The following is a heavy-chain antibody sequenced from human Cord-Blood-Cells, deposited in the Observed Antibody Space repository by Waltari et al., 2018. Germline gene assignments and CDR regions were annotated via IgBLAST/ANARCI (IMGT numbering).Heavy chain of an antibody. J-gene: IGHJ4*02. Sequence: EVQLVESGGGLVQPGGSLRLSCAASGFPFSSYWMSWVRQAPGKGLEWVANIKQDGSEKDYVDSVKGRFTISRDNAKNSLYLQMNSLRAEDTAVYYCARLWGGSCDYWGQGTLVTVSS. V-gene: IGHV3-7*01. CDR3: ARLWGGSCDY. D-gene: IGHD2-15*01. CDR1: GFPFSSYW. CDR2: IKQDGSEK.